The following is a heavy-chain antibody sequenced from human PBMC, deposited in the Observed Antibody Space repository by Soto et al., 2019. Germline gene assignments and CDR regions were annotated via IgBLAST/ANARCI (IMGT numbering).Heavy chain of an antibody. CDR1: GFTFSSND. J-gene: IGHJ4*02. Sequence: QVQLVESGGGVVQPGRSLRLSCAASGFTFSSNDMHWVRQAPGKGLEWVAIISFDGSNKYYTDSVKGRFTISRDNSKNTLYLQMNTLRVDDTAVYYWAKKDSRTWYRGHFDYWGQGTLVTVSS. CDR3: AKKDSRTWYRGHFDY. CDR2: ISFDGSNK. V-gene: IGHV3-30*18. D-gene: IGHD6-13*01.